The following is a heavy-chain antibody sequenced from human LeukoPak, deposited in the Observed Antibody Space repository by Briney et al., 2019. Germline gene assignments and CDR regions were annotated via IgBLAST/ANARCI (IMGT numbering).Heavy chain of an antibody. D-gene: IGHD6-19*01. CDR3: ARELEVAGTGY. J-gene: IGHJ4*02. CDR2: IKQDGSEK. Sequence: GGSLRLSCAASGFTFSDYYMSWVRQAPGKGLEWVANIKQDGSEKYYVDSVKGRFTISRDNAKNSLYLQMNSLRAEDTAVYYCARELEVAGTGYWGQGTLVTVSS. V-gene: IGHV3-7*03. CDR1: GFTFSDYY.